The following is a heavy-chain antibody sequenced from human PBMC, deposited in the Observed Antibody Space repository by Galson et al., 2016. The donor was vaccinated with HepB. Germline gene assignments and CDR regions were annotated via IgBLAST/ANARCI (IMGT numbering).Heavy chain of an antibody. Sequence: SVKVSCKASAYTFTGYYMHWVRQAPGQGLEWMGWINPDSGDTNYAQKFQGRVTMTRDTSISTAYMELSRLRSDDTAVYYCARSGRFRELLRFYYYGMDVWGKGTTVTVSA. D-gene: IGHD3-10*01. J-gene: IGHJ6*04. V-gene: IGHV1-2*02. CDR2: INPDSGDT. CDR1: AYTFTGYY. CDR3: ARSGRFRELLRFYYYGMDV.